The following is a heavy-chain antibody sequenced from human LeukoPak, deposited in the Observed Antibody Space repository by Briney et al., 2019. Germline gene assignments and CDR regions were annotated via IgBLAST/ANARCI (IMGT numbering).Heavy chain of an antibody. D-gene: IGHD4-11*01. Sequence: SETLSLTCAVYGGSFSGYYWSWIRQPPGKGLEWIGEINHSGSTNYNPSLKSRVTISVDTSKNQFSLKLSSVTAADTAVYYCASHTPTYSNDTRNCWFDPWGQGTLVTVSS. CDR1: GGSFSGYY. CDR2: INHSGST. J-gene: IGHJ5*02. CDR3: ASHTPTYSNDTRNCWFDP. V-gene: IGHV4-34*01.